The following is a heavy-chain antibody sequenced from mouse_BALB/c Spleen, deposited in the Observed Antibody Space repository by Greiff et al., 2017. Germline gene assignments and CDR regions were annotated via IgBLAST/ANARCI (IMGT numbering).Heavy chain of an antibody. CDR1: GFSLTSYG. V-gene: IGHV2-2*01. CDR2: IWSGGST. D-gene: IGHD1-1*01. Sequence: QVQLKQSGPGLVQPSQSLSITCTVSGFSLTSYGVHWVRQSPGKGLEWLGVIWSGGSTDYNAAFISRLSISKDNSKSQVFLKMNSLQTDDTARYYCARDILLRPFAYWGQGTLVTVSA. CDR3: ARDILLRPFAY. J-gene: IGHJ3*01.